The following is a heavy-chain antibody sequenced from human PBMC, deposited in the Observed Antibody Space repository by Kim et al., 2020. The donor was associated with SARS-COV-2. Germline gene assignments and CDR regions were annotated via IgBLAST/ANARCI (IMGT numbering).Heavy chain of an antibody. V-gene: IGHV3-72*01. CDR3: ARTGIQLWKYYFDY. Sequence: AATVKGRLTISRDDSKKSLYLQMNSLKTEDKAVYYCARTGIQLWKYYFDYWGQGTLVTVSS. J-gene: IGHJ4*02. D-gene: IGHD5-18*01.